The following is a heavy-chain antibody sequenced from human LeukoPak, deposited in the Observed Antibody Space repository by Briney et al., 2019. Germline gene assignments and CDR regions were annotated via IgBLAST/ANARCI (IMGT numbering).Heavy chain of an antibody. CDR3: ARVDSWDTAMVTLDY. CDR1: GGTFSSYA. D-gene: IGHD5-18*01. CDR2: IISIFGTA. Sequence: SVKVSCKASGGTFSSYAISWVRQAPGQGLEWMGRIISIFGTANYAQKFQGRVTITTDESTSTAYMELSSLRSEDTAVYYCARVDSWDTAMVTLDYWGQGTLVTVSS. J-gene: IGHJ4*02. V-gene: IGHV1-69*05.